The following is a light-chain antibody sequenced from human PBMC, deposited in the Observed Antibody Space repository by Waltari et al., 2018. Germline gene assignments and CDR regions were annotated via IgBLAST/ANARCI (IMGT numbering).Light chain of an antibody. CDR1: SSDVWSYNL. Sequence: QSALTQPASVSGSPGQSITISCTGTSSDVWSYNLVSWYQQHPGEAPKLMIYEVRKRPSGVSNRFSGSKSGNTASLTISGLQAEDEADYYCCSYAGSSTVFGGGTQLTVL. CDR3: CSYAGSSTV. J-gene: IGLJ7*01. CDR2: EVR. V-gene: IGLV2-23*02.